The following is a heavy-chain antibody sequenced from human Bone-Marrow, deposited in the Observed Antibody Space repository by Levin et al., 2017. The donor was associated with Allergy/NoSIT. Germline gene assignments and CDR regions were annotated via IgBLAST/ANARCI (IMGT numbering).Heavy chain of an antibody. D-gene: IGHD5-24*01. CDR1: GASFSTNIW. J-gene: IGHJ3*02. V-gene: IGHV4-4*02. Sequence: SETLSLTCAVSGASFSTNIWWSWVRQPPGKGLEWLGEIYHTGSTNYNPSLKSRLTISMDKSENQFSLKLNSVTVADTALYYCARETRYGDNYRAFDIWGQGTMVTVSS. CDR3: ARETRYGDNYRAFDI. CDR2: IYHTGST.